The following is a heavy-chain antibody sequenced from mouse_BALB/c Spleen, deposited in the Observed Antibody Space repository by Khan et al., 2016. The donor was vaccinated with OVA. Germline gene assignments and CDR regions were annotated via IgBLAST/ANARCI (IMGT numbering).Heavy chain of an antibody. CDR3: ARLAYYYNSEGFAY. CDR1: GFTFSTYG. CDR2: ISSGGSYT. Sequence: EVELVESGGDLVKPGGSLKLSCAASGFTFSTYGMSWVRQTPGKRLEWVATISSGGSYTYYPDNVKGRFTISRDNAKNTLYLQMSSLKSEDTAMYYCARLAYYYNSEGFAYWGQGTLVTVSA. V-gene: IGHV5-6*01. D-gene: IGHD1-1*01. J-gene: IGHJ3*01.